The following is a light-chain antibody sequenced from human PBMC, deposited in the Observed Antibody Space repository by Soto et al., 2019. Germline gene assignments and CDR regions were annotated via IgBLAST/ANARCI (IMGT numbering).Light chain of an antibody. CDR3: QQYGNSPRT. J-gene: IGKJ1*01. V-gene: IGKV3-20*01. CDR2: GAS. Sequence: EIVMTQSPATLSVSPGEGATVSCGASQSVSSNLAWYQQKPGQAPRLLIYGASSRATGIPDRFSGSGSGTDFTLTISRLEPEDFAVYYCQQYGNSPRTFGQGTKVDIK. CDR1: QSVSSN.